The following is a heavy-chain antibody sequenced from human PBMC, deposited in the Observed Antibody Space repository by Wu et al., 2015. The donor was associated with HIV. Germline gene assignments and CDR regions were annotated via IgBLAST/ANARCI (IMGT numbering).Heavy chain of an antibody. V-gene: IGHV1-69*18. Sequence: QVQLVQSGADVKEPGASLKVSCKASGHTFAAYYVHWVRQAPGQGLEWMGRIIPMFDRTDYAQSFRGRITLTADESTGTAYMELSSLRSEDTAMYYCALNXGDYVRNWFDPGATEPWSPSPQ. CDR1: GHTFAAYY. CDR3: ALNXGDYVRNWFDP. J-gene: IGHJ5*01. D-gene: IGHD4-17*01. CDR2: IIPMFDRT.